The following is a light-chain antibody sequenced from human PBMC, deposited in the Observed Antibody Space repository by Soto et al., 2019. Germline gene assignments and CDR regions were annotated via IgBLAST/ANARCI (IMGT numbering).Light chain of an antibody. CDR3: SSFATTDTPMV. V-gene: IGLV2-14*03. J-gene: IGLJ2*01. Sequence: QSVLTQPASVSGSPGQSITISCTGTSSDVGGYNHVSWYQQHPGEAPKLMISDVSSRPSGVSNRFSGSKAADTASLTISGLQAEDEADYYCSSFATTDTPMVFGGGTKVTVL. CDR1: SSDVGGYNH. CDR2: DVS.